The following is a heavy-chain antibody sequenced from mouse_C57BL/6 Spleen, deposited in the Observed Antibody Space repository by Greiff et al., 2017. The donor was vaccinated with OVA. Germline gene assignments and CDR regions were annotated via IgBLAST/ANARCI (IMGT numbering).Heavy chain of an antibody. CDR3: AREGDYDGFDY. J-gene: IGHJ2*01. D-gene: IGHD2-4*01. V-gene: IGHV1-52*01. CDR1: GYTFTSYW. Sequence: QVQLQQPGAELVRPGSSVKLSCKASGYTFTSYWMHWVKQRPIQGLEWIGNIDPSDSETHYNQKFKDKATLTVDKSSSTAYMQLSSLTSEDSAVYYCAREGDYDGFDYWGQGTTLTVSS. CDR2: IDPSDSET.